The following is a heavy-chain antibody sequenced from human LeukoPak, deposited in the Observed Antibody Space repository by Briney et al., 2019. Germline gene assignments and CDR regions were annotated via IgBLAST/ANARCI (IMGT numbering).Heavy chain of an antibody. J-gene: IGHJ4*02. CDR1: GGSISSTNSY. D-gene: IGHD6-6*01. CDR3: ARRLSTYSSSPYFDY. Sequence: SETLSLTCTVSGGSISSTNSYWGWIRQPPGKRLEWIGSIYYSGSSYYNPSLQSRVTISVDTSKNQFSLNLTSVTAADTAVYYCARRLSTYSSSPYFDYWGQGTLVTVSS. CDR2: IYYSGSS. V-gene: IGHV4-39*01.